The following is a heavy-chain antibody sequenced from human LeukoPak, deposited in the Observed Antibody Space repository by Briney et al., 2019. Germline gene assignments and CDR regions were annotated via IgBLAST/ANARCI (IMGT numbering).Heavy chain of an antibody. D-gene: IGHD3/OR15-3a*01. Sequence: SETLSLTCAVSGFSITSGYYWGWIRQPPGKGLEWIGSTYYSAGTYYNPSLRGRATISVHTSKNQFSLKLTSVTAADTDVYYCARLIIGDLDYWGQGTLVTVSS. CDR3: ARLIIGDLDY. V-gene: IGHV4-38-2*01. J-gene: IGHJ4*02. CDR2: TYYSAGT. CDR1: GFSITSGYY.